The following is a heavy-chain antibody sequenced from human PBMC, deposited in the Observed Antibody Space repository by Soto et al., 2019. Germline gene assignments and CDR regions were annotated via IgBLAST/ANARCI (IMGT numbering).Heavy chain of an antibody. CDR1: GFTFSSYA. J-gene: IGHJ6*02. V-gene: IGHV3-23*01. CDR2: ISGSGGST. CDR3: AKYLIPELLCGLAV. Sequence: GGSLRLSCAASGFTFSSYAMSWVRQAPGKGLEWVSAISGSGGSTYYADSVKGRFTVSRDNSKNTLYLQMNSLRAEDTAVYYCAKYLIPELLCGLAVWGQGTTVTVSS. D-gene: IGHD1-26*01.